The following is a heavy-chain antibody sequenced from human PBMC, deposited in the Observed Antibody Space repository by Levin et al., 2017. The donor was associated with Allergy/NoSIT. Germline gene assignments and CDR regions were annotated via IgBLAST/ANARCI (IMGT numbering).Heavy chain of an antibody. J-gene: IGHJ4*02. V-gene: IGHV3-74*01. CDR1: GFTFSFNW. CDR3: AKDFGGATDY. CDR2: INEDGTTT. D-gene: IGHD3-16*01. Sequence: PGGSLRLSCVGSGFTFSFNWMHWVRQVPGKGLVWVSRINEDGTTTNYADSVKGRFTISRDNSKNTVFLQMNSLRVEDTAVYYCAKDFGGATDYWGQGTLVTVSS.